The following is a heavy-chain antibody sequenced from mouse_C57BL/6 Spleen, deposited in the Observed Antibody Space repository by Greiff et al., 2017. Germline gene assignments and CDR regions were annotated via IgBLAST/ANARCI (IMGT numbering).Heavy chain of an antibody. CDR2: ISDGGSYT. V-gene: IGHV5-4*01. Sequence: EVKLQESGGGLVKPGGSLKLSCAASGFTFSSYAMSWVRQTPEKRLEWVATISDGGSYTYYPDNVKGRFTISRDNAKNNLYLQMSHLKSEDTAMYYCARDRLDFDYWGQGTTLTVSS. J-gene: IGHJ2*01. CDR1: GFTFSSYA. CDR3: ARDRLDFDY.